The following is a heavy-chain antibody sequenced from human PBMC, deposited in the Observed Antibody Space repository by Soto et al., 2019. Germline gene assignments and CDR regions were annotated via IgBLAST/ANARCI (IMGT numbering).Heavy chain of an antibody. CDR2: ISWNSGTI. V-gene: IGHV3-9*01. CDR1: GFTFDDYA. J-gene: IGHJ4*02. CDR3: AKDIPPGRDWSSYFDY. Sequence: EVQLVESGGGLVQPGRSLRLSCAASGFTFDDYAMQWVRQAPGKGLEWVSGISWNSGTIAYAESVKGRFTISRDNAKNALYLQMNSLRDGDTALYYCAKDIPPGRDWSSYFDYWGQGTLVTVSS. D-gene: IGHD3-9*01.